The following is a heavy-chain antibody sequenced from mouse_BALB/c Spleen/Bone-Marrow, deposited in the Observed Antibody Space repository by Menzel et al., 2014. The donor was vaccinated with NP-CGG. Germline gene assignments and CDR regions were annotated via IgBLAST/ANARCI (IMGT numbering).Heavy chain of an antibody. D-gene: IGHD2-4*01. CDR1: GFSLTDYG. Sequence: VKLMESGPGLVAPSQRLSITCTVSGFSLTDYGVSWIRQPPGKGLEWLGVIWGVGTTYYNSALKSRLSISKDNSKSXVFLKMNSLQTDDTAIYYCAKIYYDFDGFAHWGQGTLVTVSA. V-gene: IGHV2-6-5*01. J-gene: IGHJ3*01. CDR2: IWGVGTT. CDR3: AKIYYDFDGFAH.